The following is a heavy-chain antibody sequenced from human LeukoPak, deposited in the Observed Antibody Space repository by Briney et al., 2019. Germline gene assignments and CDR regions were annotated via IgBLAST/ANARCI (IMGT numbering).Heavy chain of an antibody. Sequence: GGSLRLSCSASGCPFSSYAMHWVRQAPGKGLEYVSAISDSGGSTYYADSVKGRFTISRDNSKNTLYLQMRAEDTAVYFCVRGYSFGPYGMDVWGQGTTVTVSS. CDR1: GCPFSSYA. CDR3: VRGYSFGPYGMDV. D-gene: IGHD2-15*01. V-gene: IGHV3-64D*09. J-gene: IGHJ6*02. CDR2: ISDSGGST.